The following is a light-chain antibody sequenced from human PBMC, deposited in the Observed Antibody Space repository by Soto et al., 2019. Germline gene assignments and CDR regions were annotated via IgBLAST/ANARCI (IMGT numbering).Light chain of an antibody. CDR2: GAS. CDR1: QSVSSN. Sequence: EIVMTQSPATLPLSPGERATLSCRASQSVSSNLAWYQQKPGQAPRLLIYGASTRATGIPARFSGSGSGTEFTLTISSLQSEDFAVYYCQQYNNWITFGQGTRLEIK. CDR3: QQYNNWIT. V-gene: IGKV3-15*01. J-gene: IGKJ5*01.